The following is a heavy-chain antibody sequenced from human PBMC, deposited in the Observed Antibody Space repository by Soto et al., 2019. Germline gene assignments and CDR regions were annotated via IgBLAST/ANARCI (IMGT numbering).Heavy chain of an antibody. CDR2: TYYSGST. D-gene: IGHD2-2*01. V-gene: IGHV4-59*12. CDR1: GGSLSSYY. Sequence: SETLSLTWTVSGGSLSSYYWSWIRQPPGKGLEWIGYTYYSGSTYYNPSLKSRVTISVDTSKNQFSLKLSSVTAADTAVYYCARGVPAAILDDLNWFDPWGQGTLVTVSS. J-gene: IGHJ5*02. CDR3: ARGVPAAILDDLNWFDP.